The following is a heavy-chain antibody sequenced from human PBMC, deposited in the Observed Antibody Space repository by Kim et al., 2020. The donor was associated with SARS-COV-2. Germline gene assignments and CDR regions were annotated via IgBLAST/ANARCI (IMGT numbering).Heavy chain of an antibody. CDR1: GFSFSTYW. V-gene: IGHV3-74*01. CDR2: INGDGSDT. J-gene: IGHJ4*02. Sequence: GGSLRLSCAASGFSFSTYWMNWVRQVPGKGLVWLARINGDGSDTTYADSVRGRFIISRDNARNMLYLQLNSLRAEDTALYYCARPLSGTNCYDYWGQGTLVTVSS. D-gene: IGHD1-7*01. CDR3: ARPLSGTNCYDY.